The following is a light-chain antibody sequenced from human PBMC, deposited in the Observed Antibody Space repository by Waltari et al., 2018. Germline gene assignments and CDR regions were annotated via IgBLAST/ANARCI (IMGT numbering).Light chain of an antibody. CDR2: DTT. V-gene: IGLV3-21*03. Sequence: SYVLTQPPPVSVAPGKTARISCPGQNIRGKTVYWYQQKPGQAPVVVIYDTTVRPSGIPDRISGSDPATLTIARVEAGDEADYYCQVWDDTDDHPVFGGGTRLTVL. J-gene: IGLJ2*01. CDR1: NIRGKT. CDR3: QVWDDTDDHPV.